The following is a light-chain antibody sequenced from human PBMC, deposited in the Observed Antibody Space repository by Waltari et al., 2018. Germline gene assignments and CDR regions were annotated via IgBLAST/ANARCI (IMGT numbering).Light chain of an antibody. CDR1: QDISNY. V-gene: IGKV1-33*01. CDR3: QQYDNLPPSIT. J-gene: IGKJ5*01. CDR2: DAS. Sequence: DIQMTQSPSSLPASVGNSVTITFQASQDISNYLNWYQQKPGKAPKLLIYDASNLETGVPSRFSGSGSGTDFTFTISSLQPEDIATYYCQQYDNLPPSITFGQGTRLEIK.